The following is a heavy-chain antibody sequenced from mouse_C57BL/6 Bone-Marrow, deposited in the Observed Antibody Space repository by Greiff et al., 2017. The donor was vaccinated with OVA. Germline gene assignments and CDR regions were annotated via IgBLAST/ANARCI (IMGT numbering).Heavy chain of an antibody. CDR3: TSYGNFDY. CDR2: IDPENGDT. V-gene: IGHV14-4*01. J-gene: IGHJ2*01. D-gene: IGHD2-1*01. Sequence: EVQLQQSGAELVRPGASVKLSCTASGFNIKDDYMHWVKQRPEQGLEWIGWIDPENGDTEYASKFQGKATIPADTSSNTAYLPLRSLTSEDTAVYYCTSYGNFDYWGQGTTLTVSS. CDR1: GFNIKDDY.